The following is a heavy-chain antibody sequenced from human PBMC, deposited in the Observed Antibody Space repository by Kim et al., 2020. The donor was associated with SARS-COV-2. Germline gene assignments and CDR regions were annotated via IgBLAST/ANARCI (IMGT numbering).Heavy chain of an antibody. CDR2: ISYNGNT. D-gene: IGHD5-12*01. Sequence: SETLSLTCTVSGGSISSYYWSWIRQPPGKGLEWIGYISYNGNTNYNPSLKSRVTISVNTSKNQFSLKLSSVTAADTAVYYCARGVEWYSGYTYYFDYWGQGTLVTVSS. CDR1: GGSISSYY. J-gene: IGHJ4*02. V-gene: IGHV4-59*13. CDR3: ARGVEWYSGYTYYFDY.